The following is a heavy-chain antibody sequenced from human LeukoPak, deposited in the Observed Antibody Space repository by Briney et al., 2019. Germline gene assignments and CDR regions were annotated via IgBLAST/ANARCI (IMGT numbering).Heavy chain of an antibody. J-gene: IGHJ4*02. CDR1: GFTFSSYG. V-gene: IGHV3-33*01. CDR2: IWSDGSTK. D-gene: IGHD1-26*01. CDR3: ARDAGSSPFDY. Sequence: GGSLRLSCAASGFTFSSYGMHWVRQAPGKGLECVAVIWSDGSTKNYADSVKSRFTISRDNSKNTLYLQMNSLRAEDTAVYYCARDAGSSPFDYWGQGTLVTVSS.